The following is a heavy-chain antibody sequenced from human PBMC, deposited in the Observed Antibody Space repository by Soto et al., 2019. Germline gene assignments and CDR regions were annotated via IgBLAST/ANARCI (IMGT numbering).Heavy chain of an antibody. CDR3: ARAVVATTHFDY. D-gene: IGHD5-12*01. J-gene: IGHJ4*02. Sequence: ASVKVSCKASGYTFTSYYMHWVRQAPGQGLEWMGWINPNSGATNYAQNFQGWVTMTRDTSISTAYMELSRLKSDGTAVYYCARAVVATTHFDYWGQGTLVTVSS. V-gene: IGHV1-2*04. CDR2: INPNSGAT. CDR1: GYTFTSYY.